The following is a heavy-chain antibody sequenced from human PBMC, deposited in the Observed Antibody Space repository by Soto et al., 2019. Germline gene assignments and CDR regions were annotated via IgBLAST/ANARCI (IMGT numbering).Heavy chain of an antibody. CDR1: GYSFTSYW. J-gene: IGHJ3*02. Sequence: PGESLKISCKGSGYSFTSYWIGWVRQMPGKGLEWMGIIYPGDSDTRYSPSFQGQVTISADKSISTAYLQWSSLKASDTAMYYCARQYYYDSSGYYYYAFDIWGQGTMVTVSS. CDR2: IYPGDSDT. D-gene: IGHD3-22*01. V-gene: IGHV5-51*01. CDR3: ARQYYYDSSGYYYYAFDI.